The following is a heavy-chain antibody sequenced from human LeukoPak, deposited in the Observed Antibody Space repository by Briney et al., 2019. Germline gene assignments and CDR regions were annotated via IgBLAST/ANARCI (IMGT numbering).Heavy chain of an antibody. D-gene: IGHD6-6*01. CDR2: ISGSGGST. CDR1: GFTFRSYA. J-gene: IGHJ6*02. CDR3: AKVAYSSSSDYYYGMDV. V-gene: IGHV3-23*01. Sequence: GGSLRLSCAASGFTFRSYAMSWVRQAPGKGLEWVSAISGSGGSTYYADSVKGRFTVSRDNSKNTLYLQMNSLRDEDTAVYYCAKVAYSSSSDYYYGMDVWGQGTTVTVSS.